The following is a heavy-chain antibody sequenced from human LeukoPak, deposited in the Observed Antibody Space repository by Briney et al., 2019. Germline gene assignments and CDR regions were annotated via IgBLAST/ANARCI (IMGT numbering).Heavy chain of an antibody. D-gene: IGHD3-22*01. CDR2: ISAYNGNT. CDR1: GYTFTSYG. CDR3: ARDSPFDSGYYYVAGSDFDY. V-gene: IGHV1-18*01. J-gene: IGHJ4*02. Sequence: GASVKVSCKASGYTFTSYGISWVRQAPGQGLEWMGWISAYNGNTNYAQKLQGRVTMTTDTSTSIAYMELRSLRSDDTAVYYCARDSPFDSGYYYVAGSDFDYWGRGTLVTVSS.